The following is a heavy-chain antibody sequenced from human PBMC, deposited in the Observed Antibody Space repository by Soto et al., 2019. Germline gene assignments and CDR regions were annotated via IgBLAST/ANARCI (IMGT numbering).Heavy chain of an antibody. CDR2: IIPIFGIA. V-gene: IGHV1-69*08. J-gene: IGHJ6*02. CDR3: AREDRDRETGLVPAAIDGMDV. Sequence: QVQLVQSGAEVKKPGSSVKVSCKASGGTFSRYSITWVRQAPGHGLEWIGRIIPIFGIASYAQKFQGRVTITADETXRXAXMXXSSLRSDDTAVYYCAREDRDRETGLVPAAIDGMDVWGQGTTVTVSS. CDR1: GGTFSRYS. D-gene: IGHD2-2*01.